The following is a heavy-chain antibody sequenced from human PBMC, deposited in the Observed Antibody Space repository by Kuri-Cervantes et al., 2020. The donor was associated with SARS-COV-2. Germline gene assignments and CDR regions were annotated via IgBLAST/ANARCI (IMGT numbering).Heavy chain of an antibody. Sequence: SETLSLTCAVSGGSISSGGYSWSWIRQPPGKGLEWIGFIYYTGSTYYIPSLKSRLSISLDTSKNQFSLKLSSVTAADTAVYYCARGILELLLDYWGQGTLVTVSS. CDR2: IYYTGST. V-gene: IGHV4-30-2*05. D-gene: IGHD1-7*01. CDR1: GGSISSGGYS. CDR3: ARGILELLLDY. J-gene: IGHJ4*02.